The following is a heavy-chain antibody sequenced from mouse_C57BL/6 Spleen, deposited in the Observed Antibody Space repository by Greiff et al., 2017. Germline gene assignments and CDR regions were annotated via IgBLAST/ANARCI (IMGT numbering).Heavy chain of an antibody. Sequence: VQLQQSGAELVKPGASVKISCKASGYAFSSYWMNWVKQRPGKGLEWIGQIYPGAGDTNYNGKFKGKATLPADKSSSTAYMPLSSLTSEDSAVYCCGRRDSNYVYCDYWGQGTTLTVSS. V-gene: IGHV1-80*01. J-gene: IGHJ2*01. D-gene: IGHD2-5*01. CDR2: IYPGAGDT. CDR3: GRRDSNYVYCDY. CDR1: GYAFSSYW.